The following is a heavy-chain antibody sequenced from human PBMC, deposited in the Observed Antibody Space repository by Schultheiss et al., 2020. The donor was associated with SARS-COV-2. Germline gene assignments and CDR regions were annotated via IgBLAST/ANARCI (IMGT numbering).Heavy chain of an antibody. CDR3: ARANYDILTAYYGMDV. Sequence: ASVKVSCKASGYTFNNYYIHWVRQAPGQGLEWMGWINPNSGGTNYAQKFQGWVTITRDTSASTAYMELSRLRSEDTAVYYCARANYDILTAYYGMDVWGQGTTVTVSS. CDR2: INPNSGGT. D-gene: IGHD3-9*01. CDR1: GYTFNNYY. J-gene: IGHJ6*02. V-gene: IGHV1-2*04.